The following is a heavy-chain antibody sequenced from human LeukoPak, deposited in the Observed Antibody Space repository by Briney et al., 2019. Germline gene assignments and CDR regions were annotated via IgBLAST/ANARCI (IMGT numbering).Heavy chain of an antibody. D-gene: IGHD1/OR15-1a*01. CDR3: ARGYNWNINYYYMDV. Sequence: GASVKVSCKASGGTFSSYAISWVRQAPGQGLEWMGGIIPIFGTANYAQKFQGRVTITADKSTSTAYMELSSLRSEDTAVYYCARGYNWNINYYYMDVWGKGTTVTASS. CDR1: GGTFSSYA. J-gene: IGHJ6*03. CDR2: IIPIFGTA. V-gene: IGHV1-69*06.